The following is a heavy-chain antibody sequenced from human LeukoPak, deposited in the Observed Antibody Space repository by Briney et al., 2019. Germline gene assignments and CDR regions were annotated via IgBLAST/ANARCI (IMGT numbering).Heavy chain of an antibody. D-gene: IGHD2-2*01. Sequence: SVKVSYKASGGTFRSYSIIWVRQAPGQGLEWMGGIIPIFGTANYAQKFQVRVTITADNSTSTAYMEQSSLRSEDTAVYYCARHPRYCSSTSCYDDWYFDLWGRGTLVTVSS. V-gene: IGHV1-69*06. CDR1: GGTFRSYS. CDR3: ARHPRYCSSTSCYDDWYFDL. J-gene: IGHJ2*01. CDR2: IIPIFGTA.